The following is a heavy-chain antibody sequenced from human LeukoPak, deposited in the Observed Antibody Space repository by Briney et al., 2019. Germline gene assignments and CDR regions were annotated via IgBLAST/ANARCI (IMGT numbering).Heavy chain of an antibody. Sequence: SGTLSLTCAVSGGSISSSNWWSWVRQPPGKGLEWIGEIYHSGSTNYNPSLKSRVTISVDKSKNQFSLKLSSVTAADTAVYYCAGKYYYDSSGYFYVDYWGQGTLVTVSS. CDR2: IYHSGST. CDR1: GGSISSSNW. D-gene: IGHD3-22*01. J-gene: IGHJ4*02. CDR3: AGKYYYDSSGYFYVDY. V-gene: IGHV4-4*02.